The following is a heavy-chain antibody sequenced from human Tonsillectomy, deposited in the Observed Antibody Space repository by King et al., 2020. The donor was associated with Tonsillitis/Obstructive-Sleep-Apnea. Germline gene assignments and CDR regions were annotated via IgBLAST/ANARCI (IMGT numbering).Heavy chain of an antibody. CDR2: ISSSSSYK. V-gene: IGHV3-21*01. Sequence: VPLVESGGGLVKPGGSLRRSCAASGFTFSSYSMNWVRQAPGKGLEWALSISSSSSYKYYADSGKGRFTIPRDNAQNSLYLQMNSLRGEDPAVYYCARGDKYWSSTSCQTQLDYWGQGTLDAVSS. J-gene: IGHJ4*02. D-gene: IGHD2-2*01. CDR3: ARGDKYWSSTSCQTQLDY. CDR1: GFTFSSYS.